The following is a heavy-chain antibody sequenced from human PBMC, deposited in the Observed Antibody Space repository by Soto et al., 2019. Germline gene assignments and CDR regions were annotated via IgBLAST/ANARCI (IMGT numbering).Heavy chain of an antibody. V-gene: IGHV3-23*01. J-gene: IGHJ4*02. Sequence: VGSLRLSCAASGFTFSSYAMSWVRQAPGKGLEWVSAISGSGGSTYYADSVKGRFTISRDNSKNTLYLQMNSLRAEDTAVYYCAKVFGAYYYDSSGYYSDYWGQGTLVTVSS. CDR3: AKVFGAYYYDSSGYYSDY. CDR2: ISGSGGST. CDR1: GFTFSSYA. D-gene: IGHD3-22*01.